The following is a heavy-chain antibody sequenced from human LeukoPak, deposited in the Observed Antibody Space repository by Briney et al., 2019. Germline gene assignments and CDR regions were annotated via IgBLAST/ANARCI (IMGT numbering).Heavy chain of an antibody. CDR3: AKDHRDITMIVVVTHDAFDI. V-gene: IGHV3-23*01. CDR2: ISGSGGST. J-gene: IGHJ3*02. CDR1: GFTFSSYA. Sequence: GGSLRLSCAASGFTFSSYAMSLVRQAPGKGLEWVSAISGSGGSTYYADSVKGRFTISRDNSKNTLYLQMNSLRAEDTAVYYCAKDHRDITMIVVVTHDAFDIWGQGTMVTVSS. D-gene: IGHD3-22*01.